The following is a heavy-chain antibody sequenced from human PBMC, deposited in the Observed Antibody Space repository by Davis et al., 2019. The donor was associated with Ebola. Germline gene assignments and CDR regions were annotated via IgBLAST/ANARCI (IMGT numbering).Heavy chain of an antibody. CDR1: GFTFSGYW. CDR2: INWNGGST. CDR3: ARVNAVTGYSRFDS. J-gene: IGHJ5*01. Sequence: GESLKISCAASGFTFSGYWMTWVRQAPGKGLEWVSGINWNGGSTGYADSVKGRFTISRDNAKNSLYLRLNSLRAEDTALYHCARVNAVTGYSRFDSWGQGTLVTVSS. V-gene: IGHV3-20*01. D-gene: IGHD3-9*01.